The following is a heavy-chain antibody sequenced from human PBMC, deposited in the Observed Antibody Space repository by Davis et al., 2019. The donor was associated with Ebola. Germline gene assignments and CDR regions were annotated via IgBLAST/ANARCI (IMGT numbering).Heavy chain of an antibody. J-gene: IGHJ4*02. Sequence: GESLKISCTDSVITFSSYAMTWVRQAPGKGLEWVSTISKSSIYKYYADSVKGRFTVSRDNAQNSLYLQMSSLIVEDTGVYSCASGLDYWGQGILVTVSS. CDR2: ISKSSIYK. CDR3: ASGLDY. CDR1: VITFSSYA. V-gene: IGHV3-21*01.